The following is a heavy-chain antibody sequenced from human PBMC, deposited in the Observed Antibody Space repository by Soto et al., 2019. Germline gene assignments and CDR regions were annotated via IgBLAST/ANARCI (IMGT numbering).Heavy chain of an antibody. V-gene: IGHV1-69*12. D-gene: IGHD2-15*01. CDR3: ANADYCTGIACYSGQLDY. J-gene: IGHJ4*02. Sequence: QVQLVQSGAEVKKPGSSVKVSCKASGGTFSRYAFSWVRQAPGQGLEWMGRITPVFGAADYAQKFQDRVTITAEESTSTAYMELSSLRSDDTAVYYCANADYCTGIACYSGQLDYWGQGTLVTVSS. CDR1: GGTFSRYA. CDR2: ITPVFGAA.